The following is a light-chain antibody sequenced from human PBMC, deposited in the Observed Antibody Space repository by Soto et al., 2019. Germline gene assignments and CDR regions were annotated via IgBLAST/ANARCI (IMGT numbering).Light chain of an antibody. V-gene: IGLV2-23*02. J-gene: IGLJ1*01. CDR1: SSDVGSYNL. CDR3: CSYAGVNTFYV. CDR2: GVS. Sequence: QSALTQPASVSGSPGQSITISCTGTSSDVGSYNLVSWYQQHPGKAPKLMIYGVSKRPSGVSDRFSGSKSGDTASLTISGLQPEDEADYYCCSYAGVNTFYVFGTRTKLTVL.